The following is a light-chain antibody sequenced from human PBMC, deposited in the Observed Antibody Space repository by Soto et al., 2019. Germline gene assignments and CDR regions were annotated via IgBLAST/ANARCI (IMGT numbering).Light chain of an antibody. V-gene: IGKV3-20*01. J-gene: IGKJ1*01. CDR2: GAS. CDR3: QQYGSSPWT. Sequence: EIVLTQSPCTLSLSAGERSTLACMSIQSVSSSYLAWYQQKPGQAPRLLIYGASSRATGIPDRFSGSGSGTDFTLTISRLEPEDFAVYYCQQYGSSPWTFGQGTKWIS. CDR1: QSVSSSY.